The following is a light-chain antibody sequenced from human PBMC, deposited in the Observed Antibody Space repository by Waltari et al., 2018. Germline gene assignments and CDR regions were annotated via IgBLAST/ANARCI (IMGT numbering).Light chain of an antibody. CDR2: RND. V-gene: IGLV1-47*01. CDR1: GSNIGSRS. Sequence: QSVLTQPPSASGTPGQRVTISCSGSGSNIGSRSVYWYQQLPGTAPKRLIYRNDQRPSGVPDRFSGSKAGTAAFLAISGLRSEDEAEYYCVAWDDSLSGRVFGGGTKLTVL. CDR3: VAWDDSLSGRV. J-gene: IGLJ3*02.